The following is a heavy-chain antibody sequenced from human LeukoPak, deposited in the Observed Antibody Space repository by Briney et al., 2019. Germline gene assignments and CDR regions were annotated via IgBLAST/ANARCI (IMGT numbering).Heavy chain of an antibody. CDR1: GFTFSNYA. D-gene: IGHD6-19*01. Sequence: GVSLTLSCAASGFTFSNYAMSWVRRAPGNGLESVSAISGSGGNTYYADSVKGRFTISRDNSKNTLFLQMNSLRAEDTAVYYCAKDFGSGWYAFDSWGQGTLVTVSS. CDR3: AKDFGSGWYAFDS. J-gene: IGHJ4*02. CDR2: ISGSGGNT. V-gene: IGHV3-23*01.